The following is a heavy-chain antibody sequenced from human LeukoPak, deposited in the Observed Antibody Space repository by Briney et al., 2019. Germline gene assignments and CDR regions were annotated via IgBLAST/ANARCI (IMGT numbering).Heavy chain of an antibody. V-gene: IGHV1-46*01. CDR2: INPSGGST. D-gene: IGHD2-15*01. J-gene: IGHJ4*02. Sequence: GASVKVSYKASGYTFTSYYMHWVRQAPGQGLEWMGIINPSGGSTSYAQKFQGRVTMTRDMSTSTVYMELSSLRSDDTAVYYCARDLFVATPSGIVDYWGQGTLVTVSS. CDR3: ARDLFVATPSGIVDY. CDR1: GYTFTSYY.